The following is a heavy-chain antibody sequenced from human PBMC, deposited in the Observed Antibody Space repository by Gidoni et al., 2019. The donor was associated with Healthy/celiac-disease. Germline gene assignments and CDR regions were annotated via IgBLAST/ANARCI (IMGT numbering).Heavy chain of an antibody. J-gene: IGHJ4*02. CDR1: GGSFSGYY. CDR3: ARAGGLGTVGF. V-gene: IGHV4-34*01. Sequence: QVQLQQWGAGLLKPSETLSLTCAVYGGSFSGYYWSWIRQPPGKGLAWIGEINHSGSTNYNPSLKSRVTISVDTSKNQFSLKLSSVTAADTAVYYCARAGGLGTVGFWGQGTLVTVSS. CDR2: INHSGST. D-gene: IGHD3-16*01.